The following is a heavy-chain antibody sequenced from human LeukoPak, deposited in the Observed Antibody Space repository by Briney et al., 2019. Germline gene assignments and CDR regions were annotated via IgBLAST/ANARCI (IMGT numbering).Heavy chain of an antibody. D-gene: IGHD4-17*01. CDR2: ISGDNGDT. CDR3: ARLETTWYYSDY. Sequence: GASVKVSCRASGYPFSDYGFSWVRQVPGQGLEWMGWISGDNGDTRFAQKFQARVTMTTDTSTSTAYMELRSLRSDDTAVYYCARLETTWYYSDYWGQGTLVTVSS. J-gene: IGHJ4*02. CDR1: GYPFSDYG. V-gene: IGHV1-18*04.